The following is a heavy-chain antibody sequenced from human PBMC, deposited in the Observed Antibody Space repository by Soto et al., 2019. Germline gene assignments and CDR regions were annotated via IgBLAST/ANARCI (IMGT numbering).Heavy chain of an antibody. CDR3: VRGTPTPGLDI. V-gene: IGHV3-7*03. D-gene: IGHD1-1*01. J-gene: IGHJ6*02. CDR2: INSRRTST. Sequence: GGSLRLSCVGSGFRFSDYPLNWVRQAPGQGLEWVSNINSRRTSTNYVDSVRGRFSTSRDNTRNSFYLNMDSLRVGDTATYYCVRGTPTPGLDIWGRGTTVTVSS. CDR1: GFRFSDYP.